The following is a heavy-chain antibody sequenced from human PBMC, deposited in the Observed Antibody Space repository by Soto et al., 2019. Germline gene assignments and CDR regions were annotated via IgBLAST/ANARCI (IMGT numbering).Heavy chain of an antibody. CDR2: ISSNGGSA. J-gene: IGHJ4*02. D-gene: IGHD5-12*01. Sequence: GGSLRLSCSASGFTFSSYAMHWVRQAPGKGLEYVSAISSNGGSAYYADSVKGRFTISRDNSKNTLYLQMSRLRAEDTAVYYCVKEFRGGSTTGPFDYWGQGTLVTVSS. CDR3: VKEFRGGSTTGPFDY. V-gene: IGHV3-64D*06. CDR1: GFTFSSYA.